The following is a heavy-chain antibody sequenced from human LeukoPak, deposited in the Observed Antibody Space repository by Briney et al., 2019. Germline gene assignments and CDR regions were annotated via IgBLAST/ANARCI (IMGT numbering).Heavy chain of an antibody. Sequence: GGSLRLSCAASGFTFSSYGMHWVRQAPGKGLEWVSAISGSGGSTYYADSVKGRFTISRDNSKNTLYLQMNSLRAEDTAVYYCAKRIAARGPFDYWGQGTLVTVSS. CDR1: GFTFSSYG. V-gene: IGHV3-23*01. D-gene: IGHD6-6*01. CDR3: AKRIAARGPFDY. CDR2: ISGSGGST. J-gene: IGHJ4*02.